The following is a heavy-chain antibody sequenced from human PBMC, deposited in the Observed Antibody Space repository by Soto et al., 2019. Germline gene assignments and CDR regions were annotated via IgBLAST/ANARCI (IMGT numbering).Heavy chain of an antibody. CDR1: GFTFSSYS. D-gene: IGHD2-2*01. J-gene: IGHJ4*02. CDR3: TGYCTGTSCHPLY. V-gene: IGHV3-48*01. Sequence: EVQLVESGGGLVQPGGSLRISCAASGFTFSSYSMNWVRQAPGKGLEWISYISSSSSSIYYADSVKGRFTISRDNAKKSLYLQMNSLRAEDTAVYYCTGYCTGTSCHPLYWGQGTLVTVSS. CDR2: ISSSSSSI.